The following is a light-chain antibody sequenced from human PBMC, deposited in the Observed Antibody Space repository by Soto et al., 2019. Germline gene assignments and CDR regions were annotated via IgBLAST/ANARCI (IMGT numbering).Light chain of an antibody. Sequence: QSVLIQPASVSGSPRQSITISCTGTSRDIGTYDLVSWYQQHPGKVPKLIIYEATKRPSGVSSRFSGSKSGTTASLTISGLQAGDEADYYCCSYAGYTTYVFGSGTKVTVL. CDR1: SRDIGTYDL. V-gene: IGLV2-23*01. CDR2: EAT. J-gene: IGLJ1*01. CDR3: CSYAGYTTYV.